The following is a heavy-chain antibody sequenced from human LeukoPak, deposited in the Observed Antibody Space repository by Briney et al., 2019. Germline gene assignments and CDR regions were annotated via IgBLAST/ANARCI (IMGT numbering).Heavy chain of an antibody. CDR1: GYTFTGYY. CDR3: ARETRYCSGGSCEFDY. CDR2: INPNSGGT. V-gene: IGHV1-2*02. D-gene: IGHD2-15*01. J-gene: IGHJ4*02. Sequence: ASVKVSCKASGYTFTGYYMHWVRQAPGQGLEWMGWINPNSGGTNYAQKFQGRVTMTRDRSISTAYMELSRLRSDDTAVYYCARETRYCSGGSCEFDYWGQGTLVTVSS.